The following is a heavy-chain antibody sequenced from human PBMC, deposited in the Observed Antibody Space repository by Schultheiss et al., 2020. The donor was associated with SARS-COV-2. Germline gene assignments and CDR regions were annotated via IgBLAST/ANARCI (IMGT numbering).Heavy chain of an antibody. D-gene: IGHD1-26*01. CDR1: GFTFSSYS. CDR2: ISSSSSTI. CDR3: AKSKGAYYYYYMDV. V-gene: IGHV3-48*04. J-gene: IGHJ6*03. Sequence: GGSLRLSCVASGFTFSSYSMNWVRQAPGKGLEWVSYISSSSSTIYYADSVKGRFTISRDNAKNSLYLQMNSLRAEDTAVYYCAKSKGAYYYYYMDVWGKGTTVTVSS.